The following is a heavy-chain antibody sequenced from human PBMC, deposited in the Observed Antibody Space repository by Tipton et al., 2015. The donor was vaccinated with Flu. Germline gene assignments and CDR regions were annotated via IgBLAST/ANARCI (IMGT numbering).Heavy chain of an antibody. CDR1: GFTFRTNG. CDR2: IKQDGSEK. Sequence: SGFTFRTNGMHWVRQAPGKGLEWVANIKQDGSEKYYVNSVKGRFTIFRDNARNSLYLQMNGLRAEDTAVYYCARGGLAPGNYWGQGTLVTVSS. V-gene: IGHV3-7*01. CDR3: ARGGLAPGNY. J-gene: IGHJ4*02. D-gene: IGHD3-3*02.